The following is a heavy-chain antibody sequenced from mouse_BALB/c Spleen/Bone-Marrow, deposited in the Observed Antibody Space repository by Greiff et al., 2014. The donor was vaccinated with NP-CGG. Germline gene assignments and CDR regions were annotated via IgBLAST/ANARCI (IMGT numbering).Heavy chain of an antibody. CDR3: GNYYYGSHFDY. CDR2: IDPANGNT. V-gene: IGHV14-3*02. CDR1: GFNIKDTY. Sequence: EVQLQQSGAALVKPGASVKLSCTASGFNIKDTYMHWVKQRPEQGLEWIGRIDPANGNTKYDPKFQGKATITADTSSNTAYLQRSSLTSEDAAVYYCGNYYYGSHFDYWGQGTTLTVSS. D-gene: IGHD1-1*01. J-gene: IGHJ2*01.